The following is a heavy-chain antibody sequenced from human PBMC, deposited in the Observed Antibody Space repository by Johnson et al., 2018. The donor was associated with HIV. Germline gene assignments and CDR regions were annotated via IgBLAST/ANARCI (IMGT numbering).Heavy chain of an antibody. CDR2: IGTAGDR. V-gene: IGHV3-13*01. CDR1: RFTFSSYD. D-gene: IGHD6-13*01. CDR3: AKIYLGHQLRDPFDF. J-gene: IGHJ3*01. Sequence: VQLVESGGGLVQPGGSLRLSCAASRFTFSSYDLHWVRQATGKGLEWVSAIGTAGDRYYPGSVKGRFTISRENSKSTLYLQMSSLRVEDTAVYYCAKIYLGHQLRDPFDFWGQGTLVTVSS.